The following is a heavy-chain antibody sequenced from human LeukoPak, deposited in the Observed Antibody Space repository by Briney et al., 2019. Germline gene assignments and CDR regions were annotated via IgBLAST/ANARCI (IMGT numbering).Heavy chain of an antibody. Sequence: GGSLRLSCAASGFTVSSNYMSWVRQAPGKGLEWVSATSGSGGSTYYADSVKGRFTISRDNSKNTLYLQMNSLRVEDTAVYYCAKDAFDIWGQGTMVTVSS. CDR1: GFTVSSNY. V-gene: IGHV3-23*01. CDR3: AKDAFDI. J-gene: IGHJ3*02. CDR2: TSGSGGST.